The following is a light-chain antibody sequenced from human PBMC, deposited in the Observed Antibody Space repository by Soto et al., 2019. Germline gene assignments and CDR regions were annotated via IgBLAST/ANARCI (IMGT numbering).Light chain of an antibody. Sequence: EIVLTQSPGTLSLSPGERATLSCRASQSVSSSYLAWYQQKPGQAPRLLIYGASSRATGIPDRFSGSGSGTDFTLTISSLQSEDFAVYYCQQYSAWPLTFGGGTKVEIK. CDR3: QQYSAWPLT. CDR2: GAS. CDR1: QSVSSSY. V-gene: IGKV3-20*01. J-gene: IGKJ4*01.